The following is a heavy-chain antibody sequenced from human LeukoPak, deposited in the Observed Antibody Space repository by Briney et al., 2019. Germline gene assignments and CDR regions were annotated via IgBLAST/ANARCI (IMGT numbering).Heavy chain of an antibody. Sequence: PSETLSLTCAVYGGSFIGYSWTWIRQPPGKGVEWIGEINHSGTTDYNPSLKSRVTISVDTSKNQFSLKVSSVTAADTAVYYCARSMVLIAAAGKGFDYWGQGTLVTVSS. CDR3: ARSMVLIAAAGKGFDY. V-gene: IGHV4-34*01. CDR1: GGSFIGYS. D-gene: IGHD6-13*01. J-gene: IGHJ4*02. CDR2: INHSGTT.